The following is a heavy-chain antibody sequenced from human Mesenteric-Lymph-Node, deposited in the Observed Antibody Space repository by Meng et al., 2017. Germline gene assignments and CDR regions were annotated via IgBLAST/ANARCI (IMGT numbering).Heavy chain of an antibody. V-gene: IGHV4-59*01. CDR1: GGSISSYY. CDR3: ARSRAVVGYYFYGMDV. CDR2: IDYSGST. D-gene: IGHD6-19*01. Sequence: SETLSLTCTVSGGSISSYYWSWIRQPPGKGLEWIGYIDYSGSTNYNPSLKSRVTISVDTSKNQFSLKLSSVTASDTAVYYCARSRAVVGYYFYGMDVWGQGTTVTVSS. J-gene: IGHJ6*02.